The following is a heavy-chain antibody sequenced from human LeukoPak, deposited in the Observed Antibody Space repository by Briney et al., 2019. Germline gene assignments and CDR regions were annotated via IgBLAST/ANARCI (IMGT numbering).Heavy chain of an antibody. CDR1: GYTFTSYA. Sequence: ASVTVSCKASGYTFTSYAMHWVRQAPGQRLEWIGWINAGNGNTKYSQKFQGRVTITRDTSASTAYMELSSLRSEDTAVYYCARDWYYEILTGCYDAFDIWDRGTMVTVSS. CDR2: INAGNGNT. J-gene: IGHJ3*02. V-gene: IGHV1-3*01. CDR3: ARDWYYEILTGCYDAFDI. D-gene: IGHD3-9*01.